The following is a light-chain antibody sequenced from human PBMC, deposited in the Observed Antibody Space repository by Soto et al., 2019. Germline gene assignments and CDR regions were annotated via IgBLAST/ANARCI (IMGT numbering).Light chain of an antibody. CDR3: QQYYIWYT. CDR1: QSVNTK. J-gene: IGKJ2*01. V-gene: IGKV3-15*01. Sequence: ETVMTQSPATLSVSPGERATLSCRASQSVNTKLAWYQHKVGQAPRLLIYGASTRATGIPTRFSGSGSGTEFTITSSSVQSEDFAIYCCQQYYIWYTFGQGTKLEIK. CDR2: GAS.